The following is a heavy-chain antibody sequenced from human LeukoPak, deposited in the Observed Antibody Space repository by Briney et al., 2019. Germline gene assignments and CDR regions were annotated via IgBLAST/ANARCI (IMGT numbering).Heavy chain of an antibody. Sequence: SETLSLTCTVSGGSIRSYYWSRIRQPPGKGLEWIGSMYHSGNTYYNPSLKSRVIISVDTSKNQFSLKLSSVTAADTAVYYCARHAMVAAPIDYWGQGTLVTVSS. V-gene: IGHV4-59*05. CDR1: GGSIRSYY. CDR3: ARHAMVAAPIDY. J-gene: IGHJ4*02. CDR2: MYHSGNT. D-gene: IGHD2-15*01.